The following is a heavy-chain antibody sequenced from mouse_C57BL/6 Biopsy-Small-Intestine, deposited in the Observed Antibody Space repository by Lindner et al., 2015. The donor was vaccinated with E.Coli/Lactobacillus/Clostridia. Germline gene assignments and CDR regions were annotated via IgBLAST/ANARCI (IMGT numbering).Heavy chain of an antibody. Sequence: VQLQESGAELVRPGASVTLSCKASGYTFTDNEMHWAKQTPVHGLEWSGGIDPETGGTAYNQKFKGKAILTADKSSSTAYMELRSLTSEDSAVYYCTRGTTDVWGTGTTVTVSS. CDR1: GYTFTDNE. J-gene: IGHJ1*03. D-gene: IGHD1-1*01. CDR2: IDPETGGT. CDR3: TRGTTDV. V-gene: IGHV1-15*01.